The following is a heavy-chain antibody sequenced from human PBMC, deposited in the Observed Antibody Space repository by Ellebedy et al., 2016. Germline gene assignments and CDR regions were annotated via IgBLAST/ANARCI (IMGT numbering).Heavy chain of an antibody. CDR1: GYRLSSYW. D-gene: IGHD4-23*01. V-gene: IGHV5-10-1*01. Sequence: GESLKISCQVSGYRLSSYWITWVRQMPGKGLEWMGRIDPSDSYTSYSPSFQGHVSISFDKSISTAYLRWSSLEASDTAMYYCARVLMTTVVIIDYWGQGTLVTVSS. CDR2: IDPSDSYT. J-gene: IGHJ4*02. CDR3: ARVLMTTVVIIDY.